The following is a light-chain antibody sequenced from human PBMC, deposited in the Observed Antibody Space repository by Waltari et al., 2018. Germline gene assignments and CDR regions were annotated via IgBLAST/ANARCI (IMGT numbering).Light chain of an antibody. CDR2: DVS. Sequence: QSALTQPASVSGSPGQSITISCTGTRSDVGGYTYVSWYQQHPGKAPKLMIYDVSNRPSGVSNRFSGSKSGNTASLTISGLQAEDEADYYCSSYISSSTLELFGGGTSLTVL. V-gene: IGLV2-14*03. CDR3: SSYISSSTLEL. CDR1: RSDVGGYTY. J-gene: IGLJ2*01.